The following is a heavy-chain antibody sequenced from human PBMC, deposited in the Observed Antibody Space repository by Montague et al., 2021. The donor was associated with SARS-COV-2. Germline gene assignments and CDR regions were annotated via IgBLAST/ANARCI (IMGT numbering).Heavy chain of an antibody. CDR3: ARGGNSFDD. Sequence: TLSLTCTISGGSLKIDSSYWSWVRQPAGKGLEWIGRIFSVGSPAYSPSLKSRVAISLDTSNYRFSLRLTSVTAADTAVYFRARGGNSFDDWGQGILITVSS. V-gene: IGHV4-61*02. J-gene: IGHJ4*02. CDR1: GGSLKIDSSY. CDR2: IFSVGSP.